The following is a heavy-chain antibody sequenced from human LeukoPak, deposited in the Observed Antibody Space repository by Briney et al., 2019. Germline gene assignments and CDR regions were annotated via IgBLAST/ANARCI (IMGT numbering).Heavy chain of an antibody. V-gene: IGHV4-59*08. CDR1: GVPISSYS. CDR3: ARQIETAGTVFDY. CDR2: IYYTGTT. J-gene: IGHJ4*02. D-gene: IGHD6-13*01. Sequence: PSETLSLTCTVSGVPISSYSWSWIRQPPGRGLEWIGQIYYTGTTNYYPSLRSRVTISEDTSTNQFSLNLHSVTAADTVVYYCARQIETAGTVFDYWGQGTLVTVSS.